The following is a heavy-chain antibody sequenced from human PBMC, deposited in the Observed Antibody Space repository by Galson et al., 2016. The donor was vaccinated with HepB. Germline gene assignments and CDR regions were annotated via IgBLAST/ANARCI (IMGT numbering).Heavy chain of an antibody. V-gene: IGHV3-23*01. D-gene: IGHD2-15*01. J-gene: IGHJ4*02. CDR1: GFTFSSYA. CDR2: ISGSGGST. CDR3: AKGYCSGGSCQGAFDY. Sequence: SLRLSCAASGFTFSSYAMSWVRQAPGKGLEWVSAISGSGGSTYYADSVKGRFTISRDNSKNTLYLQMNSLRAEDTAVYYGAKGYCSGGSCQGAFDYWGQGTLVTVSS.